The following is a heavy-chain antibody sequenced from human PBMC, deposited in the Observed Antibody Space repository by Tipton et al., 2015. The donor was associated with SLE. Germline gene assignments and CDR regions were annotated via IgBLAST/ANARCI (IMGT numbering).Heavy chain of an antibody. CDR2: IYISGNT. V-gene: IGHV4-4*07. CDR3: ARSPYYYGPSGLDV. D-gene: IGHD3-10*01. CDR1: SASVSRYT. J-gene: IGHJ6*02. Sequence: GLVKPSETLSLTCTVSSASVSRYTWSWIRQPAGKGLEWIGLIYISGNTNYNPSLKSRVTMSVDTSKTQFSLKLTSVTSADTAVYYCARSPYYYGPSGLDVWGQGTTVTVS.